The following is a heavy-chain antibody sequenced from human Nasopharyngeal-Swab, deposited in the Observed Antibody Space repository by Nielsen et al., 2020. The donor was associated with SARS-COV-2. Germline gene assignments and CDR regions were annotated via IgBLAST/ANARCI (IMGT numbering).Heavy chain of an antibody. CDR1: GFTFTSYW. J-gene: IGHJ4*02. CDR2: IKQDGSEK. CDR3: AKHYGGNSRHFEY. V-gene: IGHV3-7*05. Sequence: GGSLRLSCAASGFTFTSYWMSWVRQAPGKGLEWVANIKQDGSEKYYVDSVKVRFTISRDNSKNTLHLQMNSLRAEDTAVYYCAKHYGGNSRHFEYWGQGTLVTVSS. D-gene: IGHD4-23*01.